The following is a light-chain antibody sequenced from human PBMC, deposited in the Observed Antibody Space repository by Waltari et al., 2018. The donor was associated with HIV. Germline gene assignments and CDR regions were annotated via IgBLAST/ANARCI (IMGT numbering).Light chain of an antibody. CDR1: RIRSHY. V-gene: IGLV3-19*01. CDR2: GKN. Sequence: SSQLTQHPAVSVALGQAVRITCLGDRIRSHYASWYQQKTGQAPVLLIYGKNNRPPRVTDRCSGASSGNTVSLTIAGAQAEDEDDDYCSSRDTSGNHLEVFGTGTKVTVL. J-gene: IGLJ1*01. CDR3: SSRDTSGNHLEV.